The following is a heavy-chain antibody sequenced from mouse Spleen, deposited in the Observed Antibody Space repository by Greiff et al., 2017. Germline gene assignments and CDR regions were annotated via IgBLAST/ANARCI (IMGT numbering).Heavy chain of an antibody. V-gene: IGHV5-17*01. CDR3: ARGLTGSDY. CDR1: GFTFSDCG. J-gene: IGHJ2*01. D-gene: IGHD4-1*01. CDR2: ISSGSSTI. Sequence: EVQGVESGGGLVKPGGSLKLSCAASGFTFSDCGMHWVRQAPEKGLEWVAYISSGSSTIYYADTVKGRFTISRDNAKNTLFLQMTSLRSEDTAMYYCARGLTGSDYWGQGTTLTVSS.